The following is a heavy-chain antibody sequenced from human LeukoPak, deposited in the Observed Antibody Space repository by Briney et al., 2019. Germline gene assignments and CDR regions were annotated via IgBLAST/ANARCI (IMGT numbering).Heavy chain of an antibody. Sequence: GASVKVSCKASGYTCTGYYMHWVRQAPGQGLEWMGRINPNSGGTNYAQKFQGRVTMTRDTSISTAYMELSRLRSDDTAVYYCASLGPYCSSTSCYRFGPYYYYMDVWGKGTTVTVSS. D-gene: IGHD2-2*02. CDR1: GYTCTGYY. J-gene: IGHJ6*03. V-gene: IGHV1-2*06. CDR3: ASLGPYCSSTSCYRFGPYYYYMDV. CDR2: INPNSGGT.